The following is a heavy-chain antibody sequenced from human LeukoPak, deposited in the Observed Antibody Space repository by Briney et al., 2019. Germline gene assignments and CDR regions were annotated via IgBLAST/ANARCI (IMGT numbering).Heavy chain of an antibody. CDR2: ISGSGGST. V-gene: IGHV3-23*01. D-gene: IGHD3-22*01. CDR1: GFTFSSYA. CDR3: AKDLYSSGYYYTFDY. J-gene: IGHJ4*02. Sequence: GGSLRLSCAASGFTFSSYAMSWVRQAPGKGLEWVSAISGSGGSTYYADSVKGRFTISRDNSKNTLYLQMNSLRAGDTAVYYCAKDLYSSGYYYTFDYWGQGTLVTVSS.